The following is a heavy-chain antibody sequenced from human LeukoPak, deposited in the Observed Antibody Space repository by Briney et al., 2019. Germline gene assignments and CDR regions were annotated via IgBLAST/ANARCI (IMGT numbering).Heavy chain of an antibody. Sequence: GGSLRLSCAASGFTFSSYAMHWVRQAPGKGLVWVAVISYDGSNKYYADSVKGRFTISRDNSKNTLYLQMNSLRAEDTAVYYCARVSSSGYYYVGSYYFDYWGQGTLVTVSS. J-gene: IGHJ4*02. CDR2: ISYDGSNK. D-gene: IGHD3-22*01. CDR3: ARVSSSGYYYVGSYYFDY. V-gene: IGHV3-30*04. CDR1: GFTFSSYA.